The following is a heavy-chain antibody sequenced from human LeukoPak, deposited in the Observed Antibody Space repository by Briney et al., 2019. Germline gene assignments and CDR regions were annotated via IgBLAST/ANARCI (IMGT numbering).Heavy chain of an antibody. CDR3: ARAAAAAGIGY. CDR1: GYTFTGYY. J-gene: IGHJ4*02. D-gene: IGHD6-13*01. V-gene: IGHV1-46*01. CDR2: INPSGGST. Sequence: ASVKVSCKASGYTFTGYYMHWVRQAPGQGLEWMGWINPSGGSTSYAQKFQGRVTMTRDMSTSTVYMELSSLRSEDTAVYYCARAAAAAGIGYWGQGTLVTVSS.